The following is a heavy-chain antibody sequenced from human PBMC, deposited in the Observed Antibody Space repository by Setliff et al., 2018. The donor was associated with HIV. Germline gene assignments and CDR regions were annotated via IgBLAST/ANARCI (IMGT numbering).Heavy chain of an antibody. V-gene: IGHV1-69*10. CDR2: IIPILDIA. D-gene: IGHD7-27*01. J-gene: IGHJ3*02. Sequence: SVKVSCKASGGTFSSYDISWVRQAPGQGLEWMGGIIPILDIANYALKFQGRVTITADKSTGAAYMELSSLRSDDTAVYYCASQGWGTAFDIWGQGTMVTVSS. CDR3: ASQGWGTAFDI. CDR1: GGTFSSYD.